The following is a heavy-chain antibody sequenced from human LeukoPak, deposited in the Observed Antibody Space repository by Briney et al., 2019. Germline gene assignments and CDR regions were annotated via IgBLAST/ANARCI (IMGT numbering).Heavy chain of an antibody. Sequence: GRSLRLSCAASGFIFSSYSMNWVRQAPGKGLEWVSYISSGSSTIYYADSVKGRFTVSRDNAKNSLYLQMKSLRAEDTAIYYCARGLHSRLYDSSGYYPYWGQGTLVTVSS. CDR3: ARGLHSRLYDSSGYYPY. CDR1: GFIFSSYS. CDR2: ISSGSSTI. J-gene: IGHJ4*02. D-gene: IGHD3-22*01. V-gene: IGHV3-48*01.